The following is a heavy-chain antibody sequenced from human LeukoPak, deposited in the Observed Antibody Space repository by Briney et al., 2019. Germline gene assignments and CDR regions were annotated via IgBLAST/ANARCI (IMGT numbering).Heavy chain of an antibody. Sequence: GASVKVSCKASGGTFSSYAISWVRQAPGQGLEWMGWISAYNGNTNYAQKLQGRVTMTTDTSTSTAYMELRSLRSDDTAVYYCARRDLPGIAVAGNLDYWGQGTLVTVSS. V-gene: IGHV1-18*01. CDR1: GGTFSSYA. CDR3: ARRDLPGIAVAGNLDY. CDR2: ISAYNGNT. J-gene: IGHJ4*02. D-gene: IGHD6-19*01.